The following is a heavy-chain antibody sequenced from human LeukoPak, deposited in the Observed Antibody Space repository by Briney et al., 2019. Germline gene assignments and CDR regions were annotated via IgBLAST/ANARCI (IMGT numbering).Heavy chain of an antibody. D-gene: IGHD6-6*01. J-gene: IGHJ4*02. Sequence: PETLSLTCTVSGGSISSYYWSWIRQPPGKGLEWIGYIYYSGSTNYNPSLKSRVTISVDTSKNQFSLKLSSVTAADTAVYYCARHRRPYSSSRPFDYWGQGTLVTVSS. CDR1: GGSISSYY. CDR3: ARHRRPYSSSRPFDY. CDR2: IYYSGST. V-gene: IGHV4-59*08.